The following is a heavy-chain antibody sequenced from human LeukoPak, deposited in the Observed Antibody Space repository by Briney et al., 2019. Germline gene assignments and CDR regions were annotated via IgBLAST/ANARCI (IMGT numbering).Heavy chain of an antibody. CDR2: ISSSSDYI. Sequence: PGGSLRLSCAASGFTFTSYSMNWVRQAPGKGLEWVSSISSSSDYIYYTDSVEGRFTIYRDNAKNSLYLQLNSLRSEDTAVYYCARDRGGYDPMDYWGQGTLVAVSS. D-gene: IGHD5-12*01. CDR3: ARDRGGYDPMDY. CDR1: GFTFTSYS. V-gene: IGHV3-21*01. J-gene: IGHJ4*02.